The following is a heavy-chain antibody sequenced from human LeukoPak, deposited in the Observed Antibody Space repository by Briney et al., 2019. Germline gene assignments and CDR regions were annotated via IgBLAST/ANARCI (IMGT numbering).Heavy chain of an antibody. D-gene: IGHD2-15*01. CDR2: IIPIFGTA. V-gene: IGHV1-69*13. J-gene: IGHJ4*02. CDR3: AVETVVVALDY. Sequence: GASVKVSCKVSGYTLTELSMHWVRQAPGQGLEWMGGIIPIFGTANYAQKFQGRVTITADESTSTAYMELSSLRSEDTAVYYCAVETVVVALDYWGQGTLVTVSS. CDR1: GYTLTELS.